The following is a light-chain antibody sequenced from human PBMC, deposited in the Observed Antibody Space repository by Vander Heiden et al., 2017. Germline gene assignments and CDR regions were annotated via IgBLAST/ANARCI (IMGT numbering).Light chain of an antibody. CDR2: KAS. CDR3: QHYNDYPWT. V-gene: IGKV1-5*03. CDR1: QSVNTW. J-gene: IGKJ1*01. Sequence: DIQMTQSPSTLSASVGDRVTITCRASQSVNTWLAWFQQKPGKAPKLLIYKASGLQSGVPSRFSGSGSGTEFTLTISSLQPDDFATYYCQHYNDYPWTFGQGTEVEIK.